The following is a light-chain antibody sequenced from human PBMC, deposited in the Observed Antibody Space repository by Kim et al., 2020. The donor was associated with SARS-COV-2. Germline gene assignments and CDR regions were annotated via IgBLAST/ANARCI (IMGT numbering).Light chain of an antibody. J-gene: IGLJ3*02. CDR3: QTWGTGIRV. V-gene: IGLV4-69*01. CDR2: VNSDGSH. CDR1: SGHSSYA. Sequence: QPVLTQSPSASASLGASVKLTCTLSSGHSSYAIAWHQQQPEKGPRYLMKVNSDGSHNKGDGIPDRFSGSSSGAERYLIISSLQSEDEADYYCQTWGTGIRVFGGGPKLTVL.